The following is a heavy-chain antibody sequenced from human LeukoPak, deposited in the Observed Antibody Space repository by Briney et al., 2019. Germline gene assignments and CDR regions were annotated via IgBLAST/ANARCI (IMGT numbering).Heavy chain of an antibody. CDR1: GGSISSYY. CDR2: IYTSGST. V-gene: IGHV4-4*07. CDR3: ARALRGPLIAVAGTGGFDY. D-gene: IGHD6-19*01. J-gene: IGHJ4*02. Sequence: PSETLSLTCTVSGGSISSYYWSWIRQPAGKGLEWIGRIYTSGSTNYNPSLKSRATMSVDTSKNQFSLKLSSVTAADTAVYYCARALRGPLIAVAGTGGFDYWGQGTLVTVSS.